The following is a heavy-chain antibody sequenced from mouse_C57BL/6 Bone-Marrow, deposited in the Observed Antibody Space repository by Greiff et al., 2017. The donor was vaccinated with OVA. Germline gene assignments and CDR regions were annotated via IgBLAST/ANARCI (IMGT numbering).Heavy chain of an antibody. J-gene: IGHJ2*01. D-gene: IGHD2-5*01. Sequence: QVQLQQSGPGLVQPSQSLSITCTVSGFSLTSYGVHWVRQSPGKGLEWLGVIWSGGSTDYNAAFISRLSISKDNSKIQVFFKMNSLQADDTAIYYCASTYSNYYFDYWGQGTTLTVSS. V-gene: IGHV2-2*01. CDR3: ASTYSNYYFDY. CDR2: IWSGGST. CDR1: GFSLTSYG.